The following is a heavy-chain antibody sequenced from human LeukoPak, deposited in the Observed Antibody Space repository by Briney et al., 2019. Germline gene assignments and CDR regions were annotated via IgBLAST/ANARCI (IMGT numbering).Heavy chain of an antibody. CDR3: ARWDREAAATFDN. CDR2: ISANNGYT. CDR1: GYTFTDYG. D-gene: IGHD2-15*01. J-gene: IGHJ4*02. V-gene: IGHV1-18*01. Sequence: ASVKVSCKTSGYTFTDYGINWVRQAPGQGLEWMGWISANNGYTNYAQKVQGRVTMTTDTSTSTASMELRSLGSDDTAVYYCARWDREAAATFDNWGPGTQVTVSS.